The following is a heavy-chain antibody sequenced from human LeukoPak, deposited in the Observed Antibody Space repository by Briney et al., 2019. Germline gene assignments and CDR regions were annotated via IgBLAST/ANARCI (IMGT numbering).Heavy chain of an antibody. Sequence: AGSLTLSCAVSAFTFSDYYMSWIRQAQGLGLEWVSYISNSSTSTNYEDSVKGRFTISRDNAKSSLYLQMNSLRAEDTAVYYCARPLTDSNWFDPWGQGTLVTVSS. CDR1: AFTFSDYY. CDR3: ARPLTDSNWFDP. CDR2: ISNSSTST. V-gene: IGHV3-11*06. D-gene: IGHD2-21*02. J-gene: IGHJ5*02.